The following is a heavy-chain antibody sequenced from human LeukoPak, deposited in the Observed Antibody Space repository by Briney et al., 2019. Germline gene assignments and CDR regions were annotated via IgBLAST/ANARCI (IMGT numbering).Heavy chain of an antibody. V-gene: IGHV3-20*04. CDR3: ARAQTYGDSRLLLDY. CDR2: INWNGGST. D-gene: IGHD4-17*01. J-gene: IGHJ4*02. Sequence: GGSLRLSCAASGFTFSSYSMNWVRQAPGKGLEWVSGINWNGGSTGYADSVEGRFTIFTDNAKNSQYLQMNSLRVEDTALYYRARAQTYGDSRLLLDYWGQGTLVTVSS. CDR1: GFTFSSYS.